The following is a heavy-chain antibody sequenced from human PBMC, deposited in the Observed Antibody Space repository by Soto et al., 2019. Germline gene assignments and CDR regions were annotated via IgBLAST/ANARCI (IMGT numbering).Heavy chain of an antibody. CDR3: ARGVSYCTNGVCPYYFDY. CDR1: GYTFTSYI. J-gene: IGHJ4*02. Sequence: ASVKVSCKASGYTFTSYIFNWVRQATGPGLEWMGWMNPNSGNTGYAQKFQGRVTMTRNTSISTAYMELSSLRSEDTAVYYCARGVSYCTNGVCPYYFDYWGQGTLVTVSS. CDR2: MNPNSGNT. D-gene: IGHD2-8*01. V-gene: IGHV1-8*01.